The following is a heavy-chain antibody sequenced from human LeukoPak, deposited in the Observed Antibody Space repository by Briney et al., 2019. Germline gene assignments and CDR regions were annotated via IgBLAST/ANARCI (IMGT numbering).Heavy chain of an antibody. Sequence: SDTLSLTCIISDDSISSSTYYWGWIRQPPGKGLEWIGTLYYSGKTYYNPSLKSRVTISIDTSKNQFSLKLTSATAADTAVYYCARVGTTVVTQGMDSWGQGTLVTVSS. CDR2: LYYSGKT. J-gene: IGHJ4*02. V-gene: IGHV4-39*07. CDR1: DDSISSSTYY. D-gene: IGHD4-23*01. CDR3: ARVGTTVVTQGMDS.